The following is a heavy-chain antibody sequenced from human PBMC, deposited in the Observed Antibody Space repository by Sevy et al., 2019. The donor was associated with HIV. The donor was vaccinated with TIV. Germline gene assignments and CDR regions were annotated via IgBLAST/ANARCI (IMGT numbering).Heavy chain of an antibody. D-gene: IGHD3-16*01. CDR1: GFTFSDYR. CDR3: ARDRGEILSSAFDY. Sequence: GGSLRLSCAASGFTFSDYRMHWVRQAPGKGLEWVAVISYDGRNNKYNADPGKGRFTISRDNSKNTVYLQMNSLRAEDTAIYYCARDRGEILSSAFDYWGQGTLVTVSS. CDR2: ISYDGRNNK. V-gene: IGHV3-30*04. J-gene: IGHJ4*02.